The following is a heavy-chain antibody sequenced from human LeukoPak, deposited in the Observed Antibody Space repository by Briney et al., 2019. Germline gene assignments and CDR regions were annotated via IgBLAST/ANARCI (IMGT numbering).Heavy chain of an antibody. D-gene: IGHD1-26*01. CDR1: GFTFSSYA. Sequence: PGGSLRLSCAASGFTFSSYAMSWVRQAPGKGLEWVSTIGGGGAGTYYADSVKGRFTISRDNSENTLYLQMNSLRAEDTAVYYCARDQSAWELLGDYWGQGTLVTVSS. CDR3: ARDQSAWELLGDY. V-gene: IGHV3-23*01. CDR2: IGGGGAGT. J-gene: IGHJ4*02.